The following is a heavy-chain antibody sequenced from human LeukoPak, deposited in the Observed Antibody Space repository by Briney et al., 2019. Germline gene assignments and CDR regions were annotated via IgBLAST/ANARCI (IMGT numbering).Heavy chain of an antibody. D-gene: IGHD3-10*01. J-gene: IGHJ4*02. CDR2: ISWDGGST. CDR3: AKDIVPSYGSGSYSNFDY. CDR1: GFTFDDYA. Sequence: PGGSLRLSCAASGFTFDDYAMHWVRHAPGKGLEWVSLISWDGGSTYYADSVKGRFTISRDNSKNSLYLQMNSLRAEDTALYYCAKDIVPSYGSGSYSNFDYWGQGTLVTVSS. V-gene: IGHV3-43D*03.